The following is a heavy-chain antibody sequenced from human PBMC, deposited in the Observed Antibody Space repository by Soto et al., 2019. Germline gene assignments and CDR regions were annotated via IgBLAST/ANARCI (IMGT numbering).Heavy chain of an antibody. V-gene: IGHV5-51*01. D-gene: IGHD6-19*01. J-gene: IGHJ6*02. CDR1: VYSFTSYW. Sequence: GESLKISCKGSVYSFTSYWIGWVRQMPVKGLEWMGLIYPGDSDTRYSPSFQGQVTISADKSISTAYLQWSSLKASDAAMYYCARQQIAVAGYYYYGMDVWGQGPTVTVSS. CDR3: ARQQIAVAGYYYYGMDV. CDR2: IYPGDSDT.